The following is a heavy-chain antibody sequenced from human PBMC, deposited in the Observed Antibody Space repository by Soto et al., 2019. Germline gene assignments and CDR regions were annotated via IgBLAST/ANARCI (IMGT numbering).Heavy chain of an antibody. J-gene: IGHJ6*02. CDR2: ISGSGGNT. D-gene: IGHD3-10*01. CDR1: GFTFTTYA. V-gene: IGHV3-23*01. CDR3: AKGAVVRGVAPYGLDV. Sequence: EVQLLESGGGLVQPAGSLRLSCTASGFTFTTYAMSWVRQAPGKGLEWVSAISGSGGNTYYADSVKGRFTISRDNSRNTLYVHMNSLRVEDTAVYYCAKGAVVRGVAPYGLDVSGQGTTVTVSS.